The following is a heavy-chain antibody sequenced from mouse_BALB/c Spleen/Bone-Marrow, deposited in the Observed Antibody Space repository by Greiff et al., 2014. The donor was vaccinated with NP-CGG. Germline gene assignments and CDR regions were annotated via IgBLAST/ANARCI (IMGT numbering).Heavy chain of an antibody. CDR1: GASITTGY. J-gene: IGHJ2*01. CDR3: ADGYDDFGY. V-gene: IGHV3-8*02. CDR2: ISYSGNT. Sequence: VQLQQPGPSLVKPSQTLSLTCSVTGASITTGYWNWIRKFPGNKLEYMGHISYSGNTYYNPSLRGRVSITRDTSKNQYYLQSNSVTSEDTATYYCADGYDDFGYWGHGTTLTVSS. D-gene: IGHD2-2*01.